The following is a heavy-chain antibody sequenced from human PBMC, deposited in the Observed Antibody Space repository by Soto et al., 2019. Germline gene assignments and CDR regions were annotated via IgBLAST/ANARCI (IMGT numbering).Heavy chain of an antibody. V-gene: IGHV4-4*02. CDR1: GDSLITNNW. Sequence: SETLSLTCAVSGDSLITNNWWSWVRQPPGKGLEWIGEVFHNGHTNYNPSLKSRVTMSVDTSKNQFSLKLTSVTAADTAIYYCARDAAVPGESDRFDYWGQGTLVTVSS. CDR3: ARDAAVPGESDRFDY. CDR2: VFHNGHT. J-gene: IGHJ4*02. D-gene: IGHD6-19*01.